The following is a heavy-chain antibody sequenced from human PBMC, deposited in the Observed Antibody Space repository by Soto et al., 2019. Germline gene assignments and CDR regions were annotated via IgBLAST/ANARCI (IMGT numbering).Heavy chain of an antibody. J-gene: IGHJ6*02. CDR3: ARGRGYSGDDHYYYFDMDV. CDR1: GCTFNNYP. D-gene: IGHD5-12*01. CDR2: SIPIFGTA. V-gene: IGHV1-69*13. Sequence: SVKVSFKASGCTFNNYPITWVRQAPGQGLEWMGGSIPIFGTANYAQKFQGRVTISVDESTSTAYMELSSLRSEDTAVYYCARGRGYSGDDHYYYFDMDVWGQGTTVTVSS.